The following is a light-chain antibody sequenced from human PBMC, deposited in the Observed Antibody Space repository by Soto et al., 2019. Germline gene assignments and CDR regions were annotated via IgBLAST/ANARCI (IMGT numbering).Light chain of an antibody. V-gene: IGKV1-39*01. CDR1: QNIFNS. CDR2: AAS. J-gene: IGKJ2*01. CDR3: QQSYNTPYT. Sequence: DIQMTQSPSSLSASVGDRVTITCRPSQNIFNSLNWYQQKPGKAPKLLLYAASSLQSGVPSRFSGSGSGTDFTLTISSLQPEDFATYYCQQSYNTPYTFGQGTKLETK.